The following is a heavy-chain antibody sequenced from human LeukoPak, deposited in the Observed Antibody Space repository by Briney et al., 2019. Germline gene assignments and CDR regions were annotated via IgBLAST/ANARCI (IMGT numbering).Heavy chain of an antibody. CDR1: GFPFRSFS. CDR3: ARDITGAAGFDY. V-gene: IGHV3-21*01. Sequence: GGSLRLSCVASGFPFRSFSMNWVRQAPGKGLEWVSSTSSSSTYIYYADSVKGRFTISRDNAKNSLYLQMNSLRAEDTAVYYCARDITGAAGFDYWGQGTLVTVSS. J-gene: IGHJ4*02. CDR2: TSSSSTYI. D-gene: IGHD6-25*01.